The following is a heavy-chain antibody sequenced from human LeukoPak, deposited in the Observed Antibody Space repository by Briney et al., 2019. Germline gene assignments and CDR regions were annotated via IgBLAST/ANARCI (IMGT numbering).Heavy chain of an antibody. J-gene: IGHJ4*02. CDR1: GFTFSNYD. D-gene: IGHD2-2*01. Sequence: GGSLRLSCAASGFTFSNYDMHWVRQGTGKGLEWVSAIGTAGDTHYPGSVKGRFTISRDNSKNTLYLQMNGLRAEDTAVYYCARAQLRYFDYWGQGTLVTVSS. CDR3: ARAQLRYFDY. CDR2: IGTAGDT. V-gene: IGHV3-13*01.